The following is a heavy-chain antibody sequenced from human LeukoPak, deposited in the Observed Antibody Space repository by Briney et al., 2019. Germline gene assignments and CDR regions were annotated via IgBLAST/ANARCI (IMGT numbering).Heavy chain of an antibody. D-gene: IGHD6-13*01. Sequence: PSETLSLTCTVSGGSISSYYWSWIRQPPGKGLEGIGYIYYSGSTNYNPSLKSRVTISVHTSKNQFSLKLSSVTAADTAVYYCARKSIAAAGWFDPWGQGTLVTVSS. CDR3: ARKSIAAAGWFDP. V-gene: IGHV4-59*01. CDR1: GGSISSYY. J-gene: IGHJ5*02. CDR2: IYYSGST.